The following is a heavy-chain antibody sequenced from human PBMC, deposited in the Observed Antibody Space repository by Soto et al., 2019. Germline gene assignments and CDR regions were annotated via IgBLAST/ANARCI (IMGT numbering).Heavy chain of an antibody. CDR3: ARVNDGDYHYYYYYMDV. Sequence: SETLSLTCPVSGGSLSSYYWSWIRQPPGKGLEWIAYIYYSGSTNYNPSLKSRVTISLDTSKNQFSLKLSSVTAADTAVYYCARVNDGDYHYYYYYMDVWGKGTTVTVSS. CDR1: GGSLSSYY. J-gene: IGHJ6*03. CDR2: IYYSGST. V-gene: IGHV4-59*01. D-gene: IGHD4-17*01.